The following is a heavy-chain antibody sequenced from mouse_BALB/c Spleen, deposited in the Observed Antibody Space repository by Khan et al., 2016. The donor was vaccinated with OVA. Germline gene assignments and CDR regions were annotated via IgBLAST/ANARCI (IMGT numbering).Heavy chain of an antibody. Sequence: QVQLQQSGTELVRPGASVKLSCKTSGYIFTSYWIHWVKQRSGQGLEWIARIYPGTGSTFYSERFKGKATLTADKASSTAYMQLSSLTSDDSAVYFCARAGGGSHFFDYWGQGTTLTVSS. J-gene: IGHJ2*01. D-gene: IGHD1-1*02. CDR3: ARAGGGSHFFDY. V-gene: IGHV1S132*01. CDR1: GYIFTSYW. CDR2: IYPGTGST.